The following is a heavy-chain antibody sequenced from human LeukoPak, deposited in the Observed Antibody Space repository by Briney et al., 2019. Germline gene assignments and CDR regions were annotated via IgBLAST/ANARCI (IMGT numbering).Heavy chain of an antibody. CDR1: GYTFTGYY. D-gene: IGHD2-2*01. Sequence: GASVKVSCKASGYTFTGYYMHWVRQAPRQGLEWMGWINPNSGGTNYAQKFQGRVTMTRDTSISTAYMELSRLLSDDTAVYYCARDASSTSCCDGFDIWGQGTMVTVSS. J-gene: IGHJ3*02. V-gene: IGHV1-2*02. CDR2: INPNSGGT. CDR3: ARDASSTSCCDGFDI.